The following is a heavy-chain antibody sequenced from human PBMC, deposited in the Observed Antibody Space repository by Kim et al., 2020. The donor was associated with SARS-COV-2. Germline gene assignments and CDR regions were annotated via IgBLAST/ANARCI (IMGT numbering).Heavy chain of an antibody. J-gene: IGHJ5*02. D-gene: IGHD3-22*01. V-gene: IGHV4-30-4*08. CDR1: GGSISSGDIY. CDR2: IYYSGST. Sequence: SETLCLTCTVSGGSISSGDIYWSWTRQRPGLGWERIGYIYYSGSTYYNPSLKSRVIISINTSKNQFSQKLTPMTAADTVVYYCARSKFNFYDSTGYQTWGPGTLVTVSS. CDR3: ARSKFNFYDSTGYQT.